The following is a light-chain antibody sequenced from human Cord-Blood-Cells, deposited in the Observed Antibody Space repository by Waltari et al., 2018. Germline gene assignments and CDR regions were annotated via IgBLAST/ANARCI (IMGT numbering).Light chain of an antibody. CDR2: SNK. CDR3: AAWDDSLKEV. V-gene: IGLV1-44*01. Sequence: HSVLTQPPSASGTPGQRVTISCSGRSSNLGSTTVTWYQQLPGTAPKPLIYSNKQRPSGVPDRFSGSKSGTSASLAISGLQSEDEADYYCAAWDDSLKEVFGGGTKLTVL. J-gene: IGLJ3*02. CDR1: SSNLGSTT.